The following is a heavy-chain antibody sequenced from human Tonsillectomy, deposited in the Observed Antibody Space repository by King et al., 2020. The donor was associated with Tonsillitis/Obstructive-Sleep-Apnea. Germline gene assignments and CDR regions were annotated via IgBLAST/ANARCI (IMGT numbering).Heavy chain of an antibody. CDR3: ARVTQGINRAFDH. D-gene: IGHD1-14*01. Sequence: VQLVESGAEVKKPGASVKVSCKASGYSFTCYFMHWVRQAPGQGLEWMGWINPNSGGSNFALKFQGRVTMTRDTSNNTAYMELSRLSSDDTAVYFCARVTQGINRAFDHWGQGTLVSVSS. J-gene: IGHJ4*02. V-gene: IGHV1-2*02. CDR2: INPNSGGS. CDR1: GYSFTCYF.